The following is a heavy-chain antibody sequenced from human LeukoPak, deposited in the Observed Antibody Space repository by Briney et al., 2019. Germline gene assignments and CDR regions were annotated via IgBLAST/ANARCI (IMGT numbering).Heavy chain of an antibody. Sequence: SETLSLTCTVSGGSISSSSYYWGWIRQPPGKGLEWIGSIYYSGSTYYNPSLKSRVTISVDTSKNQFSLKLSSVTAADTAVYYCARGVDTEYYYYYMDVWGKGTTVTVSS. J-gene: IGHJ6*03. D-gene: IGHD5-18*01. CDR3: ARGVDTEYYYYYMDV. CDR1: GGSISSSSYY. CDR2: IYYSGST. V-gene: IGHV4-39*07.